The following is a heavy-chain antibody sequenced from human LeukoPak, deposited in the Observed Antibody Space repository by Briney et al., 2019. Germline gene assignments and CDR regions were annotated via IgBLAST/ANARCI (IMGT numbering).Heavy chain of an antibody. V-gene: IGHV3-74*01. J-gene: IGHJ4*02. D-gene: IGHD2-15*01. CDR3: VSFHETN. CDR1: GNYW. CDR2: INSDGSWT. Sequence: PGGSLRLSCAASGNYWMHWVRQAPGKGLVWVSHINSDGSWTGYADSVKGRFTISKDNAKNTVYLQMNNLRAEDTAVYYCVSFHETNWGRGTLVTVSS.